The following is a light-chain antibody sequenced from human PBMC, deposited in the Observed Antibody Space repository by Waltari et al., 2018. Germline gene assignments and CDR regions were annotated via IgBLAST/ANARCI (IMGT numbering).Light chain of an antibody. CDR3: QQYNYWPYT. CDR1: RSVYSG. CDR2: GAS. Sequence: EIMMTQSPATLSVSPGERATLSCRASRSVYSGLAWYQHKPGQAPRLLIYGASTRATGIPARFSGSGSGTDFTLTISSLQSEDFAVYYCQQYNYWPYTFGQGTKLEIK. J-gene: IGKJ2*01. V-gene: IGKV3-15*01.